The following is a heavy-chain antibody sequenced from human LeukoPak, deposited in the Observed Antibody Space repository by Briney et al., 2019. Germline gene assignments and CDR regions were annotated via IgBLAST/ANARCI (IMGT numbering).Heavy chain of an antibody. CDR1: GYTFTSYD. J-gene: IGHJ6*03. D-gene: IGHD3-22*01. V-gene: IGHV1-8*03. CDR3: ARGCTYYYDSSGFPPPYYYYYLDV. CDR2: MNPNSGNT. Sequence: GASVKVSCKASGYTFTSYDINWVRQATGQGLEWMGWMNPNSGNTGYAQKFQGRVTITRNTSISTAYMELSSLRSEDTAVYYCARGCTYYYDSSGFPPPYYYYYLDVWGKGTTVTVSS.